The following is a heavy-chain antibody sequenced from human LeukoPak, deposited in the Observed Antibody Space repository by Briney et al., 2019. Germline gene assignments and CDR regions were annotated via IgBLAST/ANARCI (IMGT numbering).Heavy chain of an antibody. CDR1: GFTFSSYV. V-gene: IGHV3-23*01. J-gene: IGHJ4*02. D-gene: IGHD6-13*01. Sequence: GGSLRLSCAASGFTFSSYVMSWVRQAPGKGLEWVSGITSYVNAYYADSVKGRFTISRDNSKNTLYLQMNSLRAEDTALYYCAKVPVWQQLVDYWGQGTLVTVSS. CDR2: ITSYVNA. CDR3: AKVPVWQQLVDY.